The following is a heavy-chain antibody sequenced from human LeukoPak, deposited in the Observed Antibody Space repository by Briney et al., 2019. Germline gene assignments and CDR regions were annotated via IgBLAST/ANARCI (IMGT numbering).Heavy chain of an antibody. Sequence: ASVKASCKASGYTFTSYDINWVRQATGQGLEWMGWMNPNSGNTGYAQKFQGRVTMTRNTSISTAYMELSSLRSEDTAVYYCARTRTYYDILTGYYKYYYYGMDVWGQGTTVTVSS. CDR2: MNPNSGNT. D-gene: IGHD3-9*01. CDR1: GYTFTSYD. J-gene: IGHJ6*02. V-gene: IGHV1-8*01. CDR3: ARTRTYYDILTGYYKYYYYGMDV.